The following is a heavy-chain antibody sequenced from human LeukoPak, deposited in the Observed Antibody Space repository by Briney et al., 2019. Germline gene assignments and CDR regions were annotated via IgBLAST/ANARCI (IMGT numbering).Heavy chain of an antibody. CDR3: ARGNRFDY. CDR2: IYYSGST. J-gene: IGHJ4*02. CDR1: GGSISSYY. Sequence: SETLSLTCTVSGGSISSYYWSWIRQPPGKGLEWIGYIYYSGSTNYNPSLKGRVTISVDTSKNQFSLKRSSVTAADTAVYYCARGNRFDYWGQGTLVTVSS. D-gene: IGHD1-14*01. V-gene: IGHV4-59*01.